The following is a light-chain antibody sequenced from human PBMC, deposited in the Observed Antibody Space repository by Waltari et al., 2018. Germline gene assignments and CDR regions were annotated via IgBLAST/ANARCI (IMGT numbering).Light chain of an antibody. Sequence: DIQMTQSPSSLSASVGDRVTVTCRASQSISSSLNWYQQRPGSVPNLLIYVTSNLQTGVPSRFSGGGSGTDFTLTISNLQPEDFATYYCQQTYNLPPTFGQGTKVEI. J-gene: IGKJ1*01. CDR3: QQTYNLPPT. V-gene: IGKV1-39*01. CDR1: QSISSS. CDR2: VTS.